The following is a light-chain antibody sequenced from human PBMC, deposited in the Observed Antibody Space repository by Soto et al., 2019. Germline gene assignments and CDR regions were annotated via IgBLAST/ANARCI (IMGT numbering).Light chain of an antibody. J-gene: IGLJ3*02. CDR2: DVS. Sequence: QSALTQPRSVSGSPGQSVTISCTGTSSDVGAYNYVSWYQQYPNKATKLMIYDVSKRPSGVPDRFSGSKSGNTASLTISGLQADDEADYYCCSYAGLFGGGTKVTVL. V-gene: IGLV2-11*01. CDR1: SSDVGAYNY. CDR3: CSYAGL.